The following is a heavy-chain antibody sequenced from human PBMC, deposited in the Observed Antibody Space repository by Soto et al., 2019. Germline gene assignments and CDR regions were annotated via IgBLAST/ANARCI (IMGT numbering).Heavy chain of an antibody. Sequence: ASVKVSCKASGYTFTSYDINWVRQATGQGLEWMGWMNPNSGNTGYAQKFQGRVTMTRNTSISTAYMELSSLRSEDTAVYYCARGRKQQLVRHSHYMDVWGKGTTVTVSS. D-gene: IGHD6-13*01. CDR3: ARGRKQQLVRHSHYMDV. CDR2: MNPNSGNT. CDR1: GYTFTSYD. V-gene: IGHV1-8*01. J-gene: IGHJ6*03.